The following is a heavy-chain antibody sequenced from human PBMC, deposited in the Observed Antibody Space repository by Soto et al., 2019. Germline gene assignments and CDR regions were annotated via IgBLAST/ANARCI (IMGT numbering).Heavy chain of an antibody. Sequence: GGSLRLSCAASGFTFSSYGMHWVRQAPGKGLEWVAVIWYDGSNKYYADSVKGRFTISRDNSKNTLYLQMNSLRAEDTAVYYCAREATVVTQYYFDHCAQGTLVIVSS. CDR2: IWYDGSNK. CDR3: AREATVVTQYYFDH. J-gene: IGHJ4*02. D-gene: IGHD2-15*01. V-gene: IGHV3-33*01. CDR1: GFTFSSYG.